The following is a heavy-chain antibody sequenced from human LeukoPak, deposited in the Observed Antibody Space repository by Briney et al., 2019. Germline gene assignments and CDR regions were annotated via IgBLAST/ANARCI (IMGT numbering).Heavy chain of an antibody. J-gene: IGHJ4*02. CDR1: GFTFTNYA. CDR2: ISGSGDST. D-gene: IGHD4-17*01. CDR3: SRDFHGVHDY. V-gene: IGHV3-23*01. Sequence: PGGSLRLSCAASGFTFTNYAMSWVRQAHGKGLEWVSGISGSGDSTNYADSVKGRFTISRDNSKDTLYLQMNSLRAEDTAVYYCSRDFHGVHDYWGQGTLVTVSS.